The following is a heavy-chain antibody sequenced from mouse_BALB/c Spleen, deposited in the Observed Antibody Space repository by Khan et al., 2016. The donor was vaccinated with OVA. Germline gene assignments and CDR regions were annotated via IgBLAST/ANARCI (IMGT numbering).Heavy chain of an antibody. CDR3: ARAYYGNYREAMDY. Sequence: VELVESGPGLVAPSQSLSITCTVSGFSLTGYGVNWVRQPPGKGLEWLGMIWGDGSTDYNSVLKSRLSISKDNSKSQVFLKMNSLQTDDTARYYCARAYYGNYREAMDYWGQGNSANVSS. CDR1: GFSLTGYG. CDR2: IWGDGST. V-gene: IGHV2-6-7*01. J-gene: IGHJ4*01. D-gene: IGHD2-10*01.